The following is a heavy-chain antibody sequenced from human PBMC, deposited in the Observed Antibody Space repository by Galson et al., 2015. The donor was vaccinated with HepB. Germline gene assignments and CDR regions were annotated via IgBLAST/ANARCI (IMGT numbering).Heavy chain of an antibody. CDR2: IKQDGSEK. V-gene: IGHV3-7*03. J-gene: IGHJ6*02. D-gene: IGHD1-26*01. Sequence: SLRLSCAASGFTFSSYWMSWVRQAPGKGLEWVANIKQDGSEKYYVDSVKGRFTISRDNAKNSLYLQMNSLRAEDTAVYYCGSVGGALPNYASYGMDVGVQGTPVTVSS. CDR1: GFTFSSYW. CDR3: GSVGGALPNYASYGMDV.